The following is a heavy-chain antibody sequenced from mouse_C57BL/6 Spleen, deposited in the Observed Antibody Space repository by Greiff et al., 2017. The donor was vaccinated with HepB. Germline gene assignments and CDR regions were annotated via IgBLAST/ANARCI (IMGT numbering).Heavy chain of an antibody. CDR3: ARFHYDSAMGY. CDR2: ISSGSSTI. J-gene: IGHJ4*01. D-gene: IGHD1-1*01. Sequence: EVKLMESGGGLVKPGGSLKLSCAASGFTFSDYGMHWVRQAPEKGLEWVAYISSGSSTIYYADTVKGRFTISRDNAKNTLFLQMTSLRSKDTAMYYCARFHYDSAMGYWGEEKSVTVSS. CDR1: GFTFSDYG. V-gene: IGHV5-17*01.